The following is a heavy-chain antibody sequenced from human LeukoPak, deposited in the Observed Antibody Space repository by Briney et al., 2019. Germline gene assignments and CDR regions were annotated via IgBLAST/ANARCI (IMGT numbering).Heavy chain of an antibody. J-gene: IGHJ5*02. CDR1: GXXXXSHS. Sequence: PGGSLRLSCAASGXXXXSHSMTWLRQAPXXXXXWVSXISGGGDITDYADSVKGRFTISRDNSKSTLYLQMNSLRAEDSALYYCARCNSNCYRGHFDPWGQGTLVTVSS. CDR3: ARCNSNCYRGHFDP. D-gene: IGHD3-16*02. CDR2: ISGGGDIT. V-gene: IGHV3-23*01.